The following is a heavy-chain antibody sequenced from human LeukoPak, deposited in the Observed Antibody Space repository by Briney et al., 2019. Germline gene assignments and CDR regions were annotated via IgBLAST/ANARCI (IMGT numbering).Heavy chain of an antibody. Sequence: GVLRLSCATSGFTFNNFAMTWVRQAPGKGLEWVSAITGSGGSTYFADSVKGRFTISRDNSKNTVYLQMNSLRAEDTAVYYCANEIRPNDYWGQGTQVTVSS. CDR3: ANEIRPNDY. D-gene: IGHD4-17*01. CDR1: GFTFNNFA. J-gene: IGHJ4*02. V-gene: IGHV3-23*01. CDR2: ITGSGGST.